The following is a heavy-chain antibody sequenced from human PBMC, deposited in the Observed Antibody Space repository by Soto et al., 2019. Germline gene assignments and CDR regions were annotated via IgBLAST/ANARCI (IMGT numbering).Heavy chain of an antibody. Sequence: EVQLVESGGGVVQPGGSLRLSCAASGFTFSSYSMNWVRQAPGKGQEWVSYFSSSSSTIYYAASVKGRFTISRDNAKNSLYLQMNSLRDEDTAVYYCAREGGLLNWFDPWGQGTLVTVSS. CDR2: FSSSSSTI. CDR1: GFTFSSYS. V-gene: IGHV3-48*02. J-gene: IGHJ5*02. CDR3: AREGGLLNWFDP.